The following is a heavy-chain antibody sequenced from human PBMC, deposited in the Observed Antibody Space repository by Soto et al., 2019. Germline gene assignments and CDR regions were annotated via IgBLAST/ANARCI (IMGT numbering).Heavy chain of an antibody. CDR3: ARLVGASWYFDY. J-gene: IGHJ4*02. D-gene: IGHD1-26*01. CDR2: IYYSGTT. Sequence: SETLSLTCTVSGDSVRGYYGNWIRQPPGKGLEWIGYIYYSGTTNYSPSLKSRVTISVDTSKNQFSLKMSSVTAADTAIYYCARLVGASWYFDYWGQGTPVTVSS. V-gene: IGHV4-59*02. CDR1: GDSVRGYY.